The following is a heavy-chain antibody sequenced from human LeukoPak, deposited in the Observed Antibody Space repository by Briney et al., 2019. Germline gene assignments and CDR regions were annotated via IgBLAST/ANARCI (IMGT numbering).Heavy chain of an antibody. Sequence: SETLSLTCTVSGGSISSYYWSWIRQPAGKGLEWIGRIYTSGSTNYNPSLESRVTMSVDTSKNQFSLKLSSVTAADTAVYYCARDHYSSSWYAEYYFDYWGQGTLVTVSS. CDR2: IYTSGST. V-gene: IGHV4-4*07. CDR3: ARDHYSSSWYAEYYFDY. D-gene: IGHD6-13*01. J-gene: IGHJ4*02. CDR1: GGSISSYY.